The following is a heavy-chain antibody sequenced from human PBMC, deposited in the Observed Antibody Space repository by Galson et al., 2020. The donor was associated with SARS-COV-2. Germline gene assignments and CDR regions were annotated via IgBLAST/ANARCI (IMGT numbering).Heavy chain of an antibody. CDR3: ARDTHYYDSSGFSDY. J-gene: IGHJ4*02. CDR2: ISAYNGNT. CDR1: GYIFTNYG. D-gene: IGHD3-22*01. V-gene: IGHV1-18*01. Sequence: ASVKVSCKASGYIFTNYGISWVRQAPGQGLEWMGWISAYNGNTNYAQKLQGRVTMTTDTSTSTAYMELRSLRSDDTAVYYCARDTHYYDSSGFSDYWGQGTLVTVSS.